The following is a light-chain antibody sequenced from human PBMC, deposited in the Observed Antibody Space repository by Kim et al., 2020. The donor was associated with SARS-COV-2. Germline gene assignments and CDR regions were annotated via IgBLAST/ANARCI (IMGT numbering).Light chain of an antibody. J-gene: IGKJ1*01. Sequence: EIVLTQSPATLSLSPGERATLSYRASQSVSSFLAWYQERRGQAPRLLIYDASNRATDIPSRFSGSGSGTDFTLTISTLEPEDFAVYYCQQRSSWPRTFGQGTKVDIK. V-gene: IGKV3-11*01. CDR2: DAS. CDR1: QSVSSF. CDR3: QQRSSWPRT.